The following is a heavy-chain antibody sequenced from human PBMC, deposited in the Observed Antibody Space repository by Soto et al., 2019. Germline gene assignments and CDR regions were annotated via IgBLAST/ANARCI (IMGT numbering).Heavy chain of an antibody. J-gene: IGHJ4*02. CDR2: ISYDGSNK. Sequence: QVQLVESGGGVVQPGRSLRLSCAASGFTFSSYGMHWVRQAPGKGLEWVAVISYDGSNKYYADSVKGRYTISRDNSKNTLYLQMNSLRAEDTAVYYCEKDRPEGYCSGGSCPPDYWGQGTLVTVSS. CDR1: GFTFSSYG. CDR3: EKDRPEGYCSGGSCPPDY. D-gene: IGHD2-15*01. V-gene: IGHV3-30*18.